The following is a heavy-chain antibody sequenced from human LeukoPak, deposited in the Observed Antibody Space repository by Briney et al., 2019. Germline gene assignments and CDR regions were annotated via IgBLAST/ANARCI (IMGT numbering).Heavy chain of an antibody. V-gene: IGHV5-10-1*01. J-gene: IGHJ2*01. CDR1: GYSFTNYW. Sequence: NHGESLRISCKGSGYSFTNYWITWVRQMPGKGLEWIGRIDPSDSYTNYSPSFQGHVTISADKSSRNAYMQWSSLKASDTAMYYCATGIAVAGNWYFDLWGRGTLVTVSS. CDR3: ATGIAVAGNWYFDL. CDR2: IDPSDSYT. D-gene: IGHD6-19*01.